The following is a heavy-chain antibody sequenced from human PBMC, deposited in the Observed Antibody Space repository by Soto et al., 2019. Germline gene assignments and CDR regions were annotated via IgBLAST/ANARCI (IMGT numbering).Heavy chain of an antibody. V-gene: IGHV1-18*01. D-gene: IGHD4-17*01. CDR2: VSPYNGNT. Sequence: QVQLVQSGVEVKKPGASVKVSCKASGYTFSTYGITWVRQAPGQGLEWMGWVSPYNGNTNYAQKFQDRVTMTTDTFTNTAYMELRSLRSDDTAVYYCARDLNGDYFDEVYFDYWGQGTLVTVSS. J-gene: IGHJ4*02. CDR3: ARDLNGDYFDEVYFDY. CDR1: GYTFSTYG.